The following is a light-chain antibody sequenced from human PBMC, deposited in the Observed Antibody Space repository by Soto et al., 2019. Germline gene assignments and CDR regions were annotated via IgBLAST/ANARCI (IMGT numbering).Light chain of an antibody. J-gene: IGLJ1*01. CDR3: SSYTSSSTPYV. CDR1: SSDVGDYNY. Sequence: QSALTQPASVSGSPGQSITISCTGTSSDVGDYNYVYWYQQHPGKAPKLMIYDVSNRPLGVSNRFSGSKSGNTASLTISGLQAEDEADYFCSSYTSSSTPYVFGTGTKVTVL. V-gene: IGLV2-14*03. CDR2: DVS.